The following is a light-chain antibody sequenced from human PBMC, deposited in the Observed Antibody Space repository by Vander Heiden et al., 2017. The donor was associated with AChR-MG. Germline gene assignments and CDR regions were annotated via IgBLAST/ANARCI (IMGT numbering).Light chain of an antibody. V-gene: IGKV3-15*01. Sequence: EIVMTQSPATLSVSPGERATLSCRASQSVSSNLAWYQQKPGQAPRLLIYGASTRATGIPARFIGSDSGTEFTLTVSSLQSEDFAVYYCQQYNNWPFTFGHGTKVDIK. CDR2: GAS. CDR1: QSVSSN. J-gene: IGKJ3*01. CDR3: QQYNNWPFT.